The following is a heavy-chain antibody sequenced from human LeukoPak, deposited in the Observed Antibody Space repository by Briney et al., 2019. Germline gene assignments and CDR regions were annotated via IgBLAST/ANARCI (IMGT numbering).Heavy chain of an antibody. Sequence: GGSLRLSCAASGFTFSSYWMSWVRQAPGKGLEWVANIKQDGSEKYYVDSVKGRFTISRDNAKNSLYLQMNSLRAGDTAVYYCAREDTNWYFDLWGRGTLVTVSS. CDR2: IKQDGSEK. CDR1: GFTFSSYW. V-gene: IGHV3-7*01. J-gene: IGHJ2*01. CDR3: AREDTNWYFDL.